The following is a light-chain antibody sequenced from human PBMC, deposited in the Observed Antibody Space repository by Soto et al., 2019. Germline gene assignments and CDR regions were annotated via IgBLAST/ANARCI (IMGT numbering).Light chain of an antibody. CDR3: MQCTHWPPT. V-gene: IGKV2-30*01. CDR2: KVS. Sequence: DVVMTQSPLSLPVILGQPASISCRSSQSLVYSDGNTYLNWFQQRPGQSPRRLIYKVSNRDSGVPDRFSGGGSDTEFTLKITRVEAEDVGIYYCMQCTHWPPTFGQGSKVEI. CDR1: QSLVYSDGNTY. J-gene: IGKJ1*01.